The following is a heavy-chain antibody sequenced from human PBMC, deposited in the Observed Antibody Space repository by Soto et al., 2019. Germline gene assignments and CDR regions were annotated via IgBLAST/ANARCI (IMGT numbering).Heavy chain of an antibody. Sequence: QLQLQESGPGLVKPSGTLSPTCTVSGGSISSSSYYWGWFRQPPGKGLEWMGGIYYSGSTYYNPSLKSRVTISVDTSKNQFSLKLSSVTAADTAVYYCMGAMVTRYQDYYYYYYMDVWGKGTTVTVSS. J-gene: IGHJ6*03. CDR2: IYYSGST. V-gene: IGHV4-39*01. CDR3: MGAMVTRYQDYYYYYYMDV. CDR1: GGSISSSSYY. D-gene: IGHD5-18*01.